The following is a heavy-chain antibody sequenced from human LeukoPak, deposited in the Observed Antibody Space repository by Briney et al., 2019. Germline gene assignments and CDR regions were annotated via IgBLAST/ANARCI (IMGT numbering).Heavy chain of an antibody. CDR1: GYSFTNYW. D-gene: IGHD3-10*01. J-gene: IGHJ4*02. V-gene: IGHV5-51*01. CDR3: ARRDYYGSGSYSSFDY. Sequence: GESLKISCKGSGYSFTNYWIGWMRQMPGKGLEWMGIIYPDDSDIRYSPSFQGQVTISADKSISTSYLQWSSLKASDTAMYYCARRDYYGSGSYSSFDYWGQGTLVTVSS. CDR2: IYPDDSDI.